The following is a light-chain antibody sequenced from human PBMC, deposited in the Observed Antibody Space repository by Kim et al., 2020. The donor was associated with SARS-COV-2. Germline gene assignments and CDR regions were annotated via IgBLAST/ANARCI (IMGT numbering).Light chain of an antibody. J-gene: IGLJ3*02. CDR3: AAWDDSLRGRV. Sequence: GQRFTISISGRSSKIGSNHVYWYQQFPGTAPKVLVYSNDQRPSGVPDRFSGSKSGTSASLAISGLRSEDEADYYCAAWDDSLRGRVFGGGTQLTVL. CDR1: SSKIGSNH. CDR2: SND. V-gene: IGLV1-47*02.